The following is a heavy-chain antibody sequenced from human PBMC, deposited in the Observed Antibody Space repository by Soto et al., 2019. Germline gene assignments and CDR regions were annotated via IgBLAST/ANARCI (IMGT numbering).Heavy chain of an antibody. Sequence: SETLSLTCAVYGGSFSGYYWSWIRQPPGKGLEWIGEINHSGSTNYNPSLKSRVTISVDTSKNQFSLKLSSVTAADTAVYYCARYNTVTTFPNFDYWDQGTLVTVSS. CDR1: GGSFSGYY. CDR2: INHSGST. J-gene: IGHJ4*02. D-gene: IGHD4-17*01. V-gene: IGHV4-34*01. CDR3: ARYNTVTTFPNFDY.